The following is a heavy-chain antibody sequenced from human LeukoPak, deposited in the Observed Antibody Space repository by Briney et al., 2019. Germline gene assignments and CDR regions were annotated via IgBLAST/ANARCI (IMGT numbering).Heavy chain of an antibody. V-gene: IGHV1-69*04. Sequence: ASVNVSCKASGVTFSSHSISRVRQAPGQGLQWMGRIIPIVDITNYAQNFQGRVTITADESTNTAYLELSSLRSEDTALYYCASERFNGYASGWFDYWGPGTLVIVSS. D-gene: IGHD2-2*01. J-gene: IGHJ5*01. CDR1: GVTFSSHS. CDR2: IIPIVDIT. CDR3: ASERFNGYASGWFDY.